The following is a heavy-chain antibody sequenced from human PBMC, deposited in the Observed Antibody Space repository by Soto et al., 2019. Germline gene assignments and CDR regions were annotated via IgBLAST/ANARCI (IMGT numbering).Heavy chain of an antibody. Sequence: ASVKVSCKASGGTFSSYAISWVRQAPGQGLEWMGGINAGYGNTKSSQKFQDRVTISRDTSASTAYMELTSLRSEDTAVYYCARDTGDGTFDFWGQGTLVTVSS. CDR2: INAGYGNT. V-gene: IGHV1-3*01. J-gene: IGHJ4*02. D-gene: IGHD7-27*01. CDR3: ARDTGDGTFDF. CDR1: GGTFSSYA.